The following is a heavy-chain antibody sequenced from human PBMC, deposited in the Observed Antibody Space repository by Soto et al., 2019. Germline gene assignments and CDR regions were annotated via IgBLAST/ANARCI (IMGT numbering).Heavy chain of an antibody. V-gene: IGHV3-11*06. CDR1: GFTFSDYY. D-gene: IGHD1-1*01. Sequence: GVSLRLSCAASGFTFSDYYMSWIRQAPGKGLEWLSYSSDSGTFTRYADSVKGRFSISRDNAKNSLYLQINSLRGEDTAIYYCARSGDNYNLLDYWGQGTPVTVSS. CDR2: SSDSGTFT. J-gene: IGHJ4*02. CDR3: ARSGDNYNLLDY.